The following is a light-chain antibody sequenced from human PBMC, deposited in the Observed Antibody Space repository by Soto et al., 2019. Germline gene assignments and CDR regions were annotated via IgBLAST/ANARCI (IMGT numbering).Light chain of an antibody. V-gene: IGKV3D-15*01. Sequence: TQSPATLSVSPGGRTTLSCRPSQSVDNDLASYQQKPAQPPALPIYDASTRATGIPARFSGSASGTVYTLNISSLQPEDFAPYYCQQYNNRPPWTFGQGTKVDIK. CDR1: QSVDND. CDR3: QQYNNRPPWT. CDR2: DAS. J-gene: IGKJ1*01.